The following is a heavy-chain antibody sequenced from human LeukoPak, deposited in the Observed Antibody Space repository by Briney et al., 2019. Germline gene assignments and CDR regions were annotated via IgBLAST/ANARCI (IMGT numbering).Heavy chain of an antibody. Sequence: PSETLSLTCTVSGGSIISFYWSWIRQPPGNGLEWIGHIFYSGSTNYNPSLKSRVTISVDTSKNQFSLKLNSVTAADTALYYCARGAGAKSFDYWGQGTLVTVSS. V-gene: IGHV4-59*01. CDR2: IFYSGST. CDR1: GGSIISFY. D-gene: IGHD4/OR15-4a*01. CDR3: ARGAGAKSFDY. J-gene: IGHJ4*02.